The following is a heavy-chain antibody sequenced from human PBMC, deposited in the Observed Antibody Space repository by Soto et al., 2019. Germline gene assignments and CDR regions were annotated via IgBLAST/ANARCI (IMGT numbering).Heavy chain of an antibody. V-gene: IGHV1-2*02. CDR3: ARDRGAPYDSSGTLGMDV. J-gene: IGHJ6*02. D-gene: IGHD3-22*01. CDR1: GYTFTGYY. CDR2: INPNSGGT. Sequence: ASVNVSCKXSGYTFTGYYMHWVRQAPGQGLEWMGWINPNSGGTNYAQKFQGRVTMTRDTSISTAYMELSRLRSDDTAVYYCARDRGAPYDSSGTLGMDVWGQGTTVTVSS.